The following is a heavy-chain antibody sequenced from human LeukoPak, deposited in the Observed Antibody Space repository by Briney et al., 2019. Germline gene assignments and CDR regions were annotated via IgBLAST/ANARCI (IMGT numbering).Heavy chain of an antibody. D-gene: IGHD3-3*01. CDR2: ISAYNGNT. Sequence: ASVRVSFTASGYTFTSYGISWVRQAPGQGLEWMGWISAYNGNTNYAQKLQGRVTMTTDTSTSTAYMELRSLRSDDTAVYYCARDGTTYYDFWSGYLRFDPWGQGTLVTVSS. J-gene: IGHJ5*02. CDR3: ARDGTTYYDFWSGYLRFDP. CDR1: GYTFTSYG. V-gene: IGHV1-18*01.